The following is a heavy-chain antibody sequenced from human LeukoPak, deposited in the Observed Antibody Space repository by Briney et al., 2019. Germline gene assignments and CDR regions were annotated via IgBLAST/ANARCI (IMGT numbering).Heavy chain of an antibody. J-gene: IGHJ4*02. CDR3: SRENGAFSPFGY. CDR1: GASLSNTNW. CDR2: ISLTGLT. V-gene: IGHV4-4*02. Sequence: PSETLSLTCGVSGASLSNTNWWSWVRQPPGQGLEWIGEISLTGLTHYNPSLESRVTVSLDKSKNQLSLNLTSVTAADTAVYYCSRENGAFSPFGYWGQGTLVTVLS. D-gene: IGHD2-8*01.